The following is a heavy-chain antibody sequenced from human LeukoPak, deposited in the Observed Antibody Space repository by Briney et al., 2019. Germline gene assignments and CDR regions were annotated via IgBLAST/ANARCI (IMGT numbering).Heavy chain of an antibody. CDR1: GGSISSYY. V-gene: IGHV4-59*01. CDR2: IYYRGST. Sequence: PSETLSLTCSVSGGSISSYYWSWLRQPPGKGLEGIGYIYYRGSTTYNPSLKSRITISVDTSKNQFSLKLSSVTAADTAVYYCASTGLGFGALSWWFDPWGQGTLVTVSS. J-gene: IGHJ5*02. D-gene: IGHD3-10*01. CDR3: ASTGLGFGALSWWFDP.